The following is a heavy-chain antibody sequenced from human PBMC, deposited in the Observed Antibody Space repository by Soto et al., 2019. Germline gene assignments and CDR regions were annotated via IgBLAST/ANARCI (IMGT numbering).Heavy chain of an antibody. Sequence: EVQLEESGGGLVQPGGSLKLSCAGLGFNFSGSALHWVRQPSGKGLEWVGRIRSKSKKYATSYSTSVQVRISLSRDDSKNTAIRQMNSLRDENTGVYFCTGQGRESLQYIWGRGTLVTVSS. CDR2: IRSKSKKYAT. CDR3: TGQGRESLQYI. CDR1: GFNFSGSA. J-gene: IGHJ4*02. D-gene: IGHD2-15*01. V-gene: IGHV3-73*01.